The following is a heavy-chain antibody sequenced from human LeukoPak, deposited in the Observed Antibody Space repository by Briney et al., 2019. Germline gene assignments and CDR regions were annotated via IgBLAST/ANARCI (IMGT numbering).Heavy chain of an antibody. CDR1: GFTSRNYA. V-gene: IGHV3-21*01. Sequence: PGGSLRLSCAASGFTSRNYAMSWVRQAPGKGLEWVSSISSSSSYIYYADSVKGRFTISRDNAKNSLYLQMNSLRAEDTAVYYCARDSWYFDLWGRGTLVTVSS. CDR3: ARDSWYFDL. CDR2: ISSSSSYI. J-gene: IGHJ2*01.